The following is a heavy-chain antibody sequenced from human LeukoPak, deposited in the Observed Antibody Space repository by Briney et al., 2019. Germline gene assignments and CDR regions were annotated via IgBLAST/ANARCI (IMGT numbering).Heavy chain of an antibody. D-gene: IGHD3-16*02. CDR2: IYSGGST. Sequence: GGSLRLSCAASGFTVSSNYMSWVRQAPGKGLEWVSLIYSGGSTYYADSVKGRFSISRDNSKNTLYLQMNSLRAEDTAVYYCARDGLGAITFGGVIGYYFDYWGQGALVTVSS. CDR1: GFTVSSNY. V-gene: IGHV3-53*01. J-gene: IGHJ4*02. CDR3: ARDGLGAITFGGVIGYYFDY.